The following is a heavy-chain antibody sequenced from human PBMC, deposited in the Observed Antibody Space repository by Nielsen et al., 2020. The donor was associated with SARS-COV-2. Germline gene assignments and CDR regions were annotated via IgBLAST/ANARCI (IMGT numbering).Heavy chain of an antibody. D-gene: IGHD6-13*01. CDR1: GYTFTSYG. CDR2: ISAYNGNT. CDR3: ARLLRQRAAAGTTGAFDI. J-gene: IGHJ3*02. V-gene: IGHV1-18*01. Sequence: ASVKVSCKASGYTFTSYGISWVRQAPGQGLEWMGWISAYNGNTNYAQKLQGRVTMTTDTSTSTAYMELRSLRSDGTAVYYCARLLRQRAAAGTTGAFDIWGQGTMVTVSS.